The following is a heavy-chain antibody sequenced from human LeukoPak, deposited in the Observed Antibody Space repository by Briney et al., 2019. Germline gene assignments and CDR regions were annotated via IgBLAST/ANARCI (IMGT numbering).Heavy chain of an antibody. D-gene: IGHD3-10*01. CDR3: ARYYYRTQGADY. V-gene: IGHV4-30-4*01. CDR1: GGSISSGDYY. Sequence: PSETLSLTCTVSGGSISSGDYYWSWIRQPPGKGLEWIGYIYYSGSTYYNPSLKSRVTISVDTSKNQFSLKLSSVTAADTAVYYCARYYYRTQGADYWGQGTLVTVSS. CDR2: IYYSGST. J-gene: IGHJ4*02.